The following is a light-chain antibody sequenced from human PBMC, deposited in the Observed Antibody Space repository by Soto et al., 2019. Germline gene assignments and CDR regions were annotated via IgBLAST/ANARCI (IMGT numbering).Light chain of an antibody. V-gene: IGKV1-5*01. CDR2: DAS. J-gene: IGKJ5*01. Sequence: RATQSISSWLAWYQQKPGKAPKLLISDASSLQTEVPSRFSGSGSGTEFTLTISSLQPDDFATYYCQQYSTYPITFGQGTRLEI. CDR1: QSISSW. CDR3: QQYSTYPIT.